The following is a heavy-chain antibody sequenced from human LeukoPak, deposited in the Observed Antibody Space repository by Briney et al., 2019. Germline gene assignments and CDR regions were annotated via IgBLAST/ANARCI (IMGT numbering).Heavy chain of an antibody. V-gene: IGHV3-33*06. CDR2: IWYDGSNK. CDR1: GFTFSSYG. J-gene: IGHJ4*02. D-gene: IGHD3-10*01. CDR3: AKELARGLVGY. Sequence: GGSLRLSCAASGFTFSSYGMHWVRQAPGKGLEWVAVIWYDGSNKYYADSVKGRFTISRDNSKNTLYLQMNSLRAEDTAVYYCAKELARGLVGYWGQGTLVTVSS.